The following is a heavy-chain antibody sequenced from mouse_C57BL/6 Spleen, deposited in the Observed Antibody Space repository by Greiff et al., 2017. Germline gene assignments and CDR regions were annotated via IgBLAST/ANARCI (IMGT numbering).Heavy chain of an antibody. J-gene: IGHJ4*01. D-gene: IGHD2-4*01. CDR3: ARAEGYDYDGYYAMDY. CDR2: IWRGGST. V-gene: IGHV2-2*01. Sequence: VQLVESGPGLVQPSQSLSITCTVSGFSLTSYGVHWVRQSPGKGLEWLGGIWRGGSTDYNAAFISRLSISKDNSKSQVFFKMNSLQADDTAIYYCARAEGYDYDGYYAMDYWGQGTSVTVSS. CDR1: GFSLTSYG.